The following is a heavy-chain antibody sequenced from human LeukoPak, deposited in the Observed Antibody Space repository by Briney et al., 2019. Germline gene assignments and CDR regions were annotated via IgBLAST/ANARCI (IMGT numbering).Heavy chain of an antibody. CDR3: ATSLAIAAPGPFDY. V-gene: IGHV3-66*02. D-gene: IGHD6-13*01. CDR1: GFIVSGSY. Sequence: GSLRLSCGGFGFIVSGSYMSWVRQAPGKGLEWVSMIFADGRIYHADSVKGRFTISRDNSKNTLFLQMSRLRAEDTAVYYCATSLAIAAPGPFDYWGLGTLVTVSS. CDR2: IFADGRI. J-gene: IGHJ4*02.